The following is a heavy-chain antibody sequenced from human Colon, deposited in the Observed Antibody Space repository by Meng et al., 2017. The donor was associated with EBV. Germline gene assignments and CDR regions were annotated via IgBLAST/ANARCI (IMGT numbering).Heavy chain of an antibody. CDR1: GYTFTSNG. CDR3: ARNRPRGVATGANWFDP. Sequence: QVQLVPSGAEVKKPGASVKASCKASGYTFTSNGISWVRQAPGQGLEWMGWISAYNGNTNYAQKLQGRVTMTTDTSTSTAYMELRSLRSDDTAVYYCARNRPRGVATGANWFDPWGQGTLVTASS. V-gene: IGHV1-18*01. CDR2: ISAYNGNT. D-gene: IGHD5-12*01. J-gene: IGHJ5*02.